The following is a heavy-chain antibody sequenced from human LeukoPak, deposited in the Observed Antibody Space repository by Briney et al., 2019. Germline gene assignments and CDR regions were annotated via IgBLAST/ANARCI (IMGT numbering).Heavy chain of an antibody. V-gene: IGHV4-39*07. CDR3: ARKTDAKSYYPD. D-gene: IGHD3-10*01. J-gene: IGHJ4*02. CDR2: IYYSGST. Sequence: PSETLSLTCTVSGGSISSSSYYWGWIRQPPEKGLEWIGSIYYSGSTYYNPSLKSRVTISVDTSKNQFSLKLSSVTAADTAVYYCARKTDAKSYYPDWGQGTLVTVSS. CDR1: GGSISSSSYY.